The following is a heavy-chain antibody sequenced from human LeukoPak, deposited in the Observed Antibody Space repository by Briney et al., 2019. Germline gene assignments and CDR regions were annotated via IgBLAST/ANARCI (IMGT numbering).Heavy chain of an antibody. D-gene: IGHD3-9*01. J-gene: IGHJ3*02. CDR3: ATSGDQASYFDWSGAFDI. CDR2: ISGSGGST. V-gene: IGHV3-23*01. Sequence: GGSLRLSCAASGFTFSSYAMSWVRQAPGKGLEWVSAISGSGGSTYYADSVKGRFTISRDNSKNTLYLQMNSLRAEDTAVYYCATSGDQASYFDWSGAFDIWGQGTMVTVSS. CDR1: GFTFSSYA.